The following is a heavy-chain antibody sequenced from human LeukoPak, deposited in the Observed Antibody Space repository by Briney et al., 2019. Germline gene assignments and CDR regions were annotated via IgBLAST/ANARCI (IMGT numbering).Heavy chain of an antibody. Sequence: SETLSLTCTVSGGSISSYFWTSIRQPPGKGLEWIGYIYYSGSTNYNPSLKSRVTISVDTSKNQFSLELSSVTAADTAVYYCARDLGRSGHYLGWFDPWGQGTLVTVSS. J-gene: IGHJ5*02. CDR2: IYYSGST. V-gene: IGHV4-59*12. CDR1: GGSISSYF. CDR3: ARDLGRSGHYLGWFDP. D-gene: IGHD3-22*01.